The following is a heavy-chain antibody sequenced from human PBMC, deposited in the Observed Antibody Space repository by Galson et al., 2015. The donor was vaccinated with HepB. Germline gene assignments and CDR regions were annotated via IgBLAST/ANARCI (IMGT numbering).Heavy chain of an antibody. D-gene: IGHD2-15*01. CDR2: ISAYNGNT. J-gene: IGHJ6*02. V-gene: IGHV1-18*04. CDR3: ARAYCSGGSCYSWSYYYYYGMDV. Sequence: SVKVSCKASGYTFTSYGISWVRQAPGQGLEWMGWISAYNGNTNYAQKLQGRVTMTTDTSTSTAYMELRSLRSDDTAVYYCARAYCSGGSCYSWSYYYYYGMDVWGQGTTVTVSS. CDR1: GYTFTSYG.